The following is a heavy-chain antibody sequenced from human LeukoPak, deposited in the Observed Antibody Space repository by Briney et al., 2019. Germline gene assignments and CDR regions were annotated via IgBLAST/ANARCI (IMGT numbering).Heavy chain of an antibody. CDR2: ISYDGNNK. J-gene: IGHJ4*02. CDR1: GFTFRTYA. Sequence: GGSLRLSCAASGFTFRTYAMHWVRQAPGKGLEWVAIISYDGNNKYYADSVKGRFTISRDNSKNTLYLQMNSLRAEDTAVYYCARDRDYYDSSGLGLGYWGQGTLVTVSS. CDR3: ARDRDYYDSSGLGLGY. V-gene: IGHV3-30*03. D-gene: IGHD3-22*01.